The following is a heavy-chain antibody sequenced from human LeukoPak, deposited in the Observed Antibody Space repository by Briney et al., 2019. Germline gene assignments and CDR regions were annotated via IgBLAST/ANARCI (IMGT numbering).Heavy chain of an antibody. CDR2: IYYSGST. CDR3: ARVGSYGIPD. CDR1: GGSISSSSYY. J-gene: IGHJ4*02. D-gene: IGHD1-26*01. V-gene: IGHV4-61*01. Sequence: PSETLSLTCTVSGGSISSSSYYWSWIRQPPGKGLEWIGYIYYSGSTNYNPSLKSRVTISVDTSKNQFSLKLSSVTAADTAVYYCARVGSYGIPDWGQGTLVTVSS.